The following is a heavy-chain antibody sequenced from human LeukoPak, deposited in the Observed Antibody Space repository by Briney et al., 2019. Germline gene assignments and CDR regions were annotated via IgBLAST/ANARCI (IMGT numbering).Heavy chain of an antibody. Sequence: SETLSLTCSLSGGSMSSCYGRWMRRPPGKGGEGGGYIDYSGSPHYTPPLQSRVTISVATSRNQISLKLRSVTAADTAVYYCAGSIAAAGYYYSGMDVWGQGTTVTVSS. CDR2: IDYSGSP. CDR3: AGSIAAAGYYYSGMDV. J-gene: IGHJ6*02. D-gene: IGHD6-13*01. V-gene: IGHV4-59*08. CDR1: GGSMSSCY.